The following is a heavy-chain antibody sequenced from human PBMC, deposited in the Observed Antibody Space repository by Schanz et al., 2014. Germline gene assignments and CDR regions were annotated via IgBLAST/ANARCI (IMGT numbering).Heavy chain of an antibody. Sequence: QVQLVQSGAEVKKPGSSMKVSCKASGGTFSSDTFSWVRQAPGQGLEWMGWISPYNGNTNYAPKVQGRVTMTADTSTSTAYMDLRSLRSDDTAVYYCARGGYSSGWYDRDIAHFDYWGQGTLVTVSS. CDR2: ISPYNGNT. CDR3: ARGGYSSGWYDRDIAHFDY. CDR1: GGTFSSDT. J-gene: IGHJ4*02. D-gene: IGHD6-19*01. V-gene: IGHV1-18*01.